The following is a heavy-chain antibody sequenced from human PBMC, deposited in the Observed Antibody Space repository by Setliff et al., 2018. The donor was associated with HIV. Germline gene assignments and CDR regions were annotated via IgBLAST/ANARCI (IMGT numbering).Heavy chain of an antibody. D-gene: IGHD2-8*01. CDR3: ARDIGIRIMVAASDAFDI. CDR1: GFTFISYG. CDR2: IRYDGSYR. V-gene: IGHV3-30*02. J-gene: IGHJ3*02. Sequence: GSLRLSCAVSGFTFISYGMYWVRQAPGKGLEWVAFIRYDGSYRYYADSVKGRFTISRDNAKNSLFLQKNSLRAEDTAVYYCARDIGIRIMVAASDAFDIWGQGTMVTVSS.